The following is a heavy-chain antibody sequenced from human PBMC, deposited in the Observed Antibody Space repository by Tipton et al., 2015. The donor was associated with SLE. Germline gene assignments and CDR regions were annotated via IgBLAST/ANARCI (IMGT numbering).Heavy chain of an antibody. CDR1: GFTFDDYA. CDR3: ASATYYYYGMDV. Sequence: SLRLSCAASGFTFDDYAMHWVRQAPGKGLEWVSGISWNSGSIGYADSVKGRFTISRDNAKNSLYLQMNSLRAEDTALYYCASATYYYYGMDVWGQGTTVTVSS. CDR2: ISWNSGSI. D-gene: IGHD5-12*01. J-gene: IGHJ6*02. V-gene: IGHV3-9*01.